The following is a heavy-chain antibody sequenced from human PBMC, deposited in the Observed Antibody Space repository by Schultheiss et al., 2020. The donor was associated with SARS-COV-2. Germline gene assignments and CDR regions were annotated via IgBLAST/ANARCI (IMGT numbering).Heavy chain of an antibody. J-gene: IGHJ6*02. CDR3: ATIFGVAKRYGMDV. CDR2: ISGSGGST. Sequence: GESLKISCAASGFTFSSYAMSWVRQAPGKGLEWVSAISGSGGSTYYADSVKGRFTISRDNSKNTLYLQMNSLRAEDTAVYYCATIFGVAKRYGMDVWGQGTTVTVSS. V-gene: IGHV3-23*01. CDR1: GFTFSSYA. D-gene: IGHD3-3*01.